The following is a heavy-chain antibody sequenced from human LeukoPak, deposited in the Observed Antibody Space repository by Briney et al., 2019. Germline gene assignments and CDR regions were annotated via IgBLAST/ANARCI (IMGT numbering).Heavy chain of an antibody. J-gene: IGHJ4*02. V-gene: IGHV3-30*03. D-gene: IGHD3-22*01. CDR1: GFTFSSYA. Sequence: PGGSPRLSCAASGFTFSSYAMHWVRQGPGKGLEWVSVISYDGSNIYYPDSVKGRFTISRDNSKNTLYLQMNSLRAEDTAVYYCARESSGYPDYWGQGTLVTVSS. CDR2: ISYDGSNI. CDR3: ARESSGYPDY.